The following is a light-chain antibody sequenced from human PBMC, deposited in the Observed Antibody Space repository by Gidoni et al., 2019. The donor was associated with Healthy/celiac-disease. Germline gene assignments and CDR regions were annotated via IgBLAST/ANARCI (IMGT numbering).Light chain of an antibody. Sequence: SSELTQDPAVSVALGQTVRITCQGDSLRSYYASWYQQKAGQAPVLVIYGKNNRPSGIPDRFSGSSSGNTASLIVTGAQAEDESDYYCDSRDSSGTHQVFGGGTKLTVL. CDR1: SLRSYY. J-gene: IGLJ2*01. V-gene: IGLV3-19*01. CDR3: DSRDSSGTHQV. CDR2: GKN.